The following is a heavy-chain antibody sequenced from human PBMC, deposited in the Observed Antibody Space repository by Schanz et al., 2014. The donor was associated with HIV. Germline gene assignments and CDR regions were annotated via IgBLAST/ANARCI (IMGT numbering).Heavy chain of an antibody. D-gene: IGHD1-1*01. CDR2: IKTDGSEQ. J-gene: IGHJ5*02. V-gene: IGHV3-7*01. Sequence: EVQLLESGGGLVQPGGSLRLSCAASGFTFSSYGMHWVRQVPGKGLEWVAHIKTDGSEQRYVDSVKGRFTISRDNAKNSVYLQMNSLRGEDTAVYYCARENWDVAIGYSWGQGVLVIVSA. CDR1: GFTFSSYG. CDR3: ARENWDVAIGYS.